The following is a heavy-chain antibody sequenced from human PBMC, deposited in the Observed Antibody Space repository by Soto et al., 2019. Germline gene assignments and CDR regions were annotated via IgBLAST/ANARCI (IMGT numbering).Heavy chain of an antibody. CDR2: MNSDGSTT. V-gene: IGHV3-74*01. Sequence: PGGSLRLSCAASGFTFSDYYMSWVRQAPGKGLEWVSRMNSDGSTTNYADSVKGRFTVSRDNARNTLHLQMNSLRAEDTAVYYCATAEVDYWGPGTLVTVSS. CDR1: GFTFSDYY. CDR3: ATAEVDY. J-gene: IGHJ4*02.